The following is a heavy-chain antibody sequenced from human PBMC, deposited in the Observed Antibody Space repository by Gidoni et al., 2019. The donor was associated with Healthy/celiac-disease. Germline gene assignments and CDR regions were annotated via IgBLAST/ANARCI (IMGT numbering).Heavy chain of an antibody. Sequence: QVQLVASGGGLVKPGGSLRLSCAASGFTFSDYYMSWIRQAPGKGLEWVSYISSSSSYTNYADSVKGRFTISRDNAKNSLYLQMNSLRAEDTAVYYCARDSGLGLELPDYWGQGTLVTVSS. CDR1: GFTFSDYY. J-gene: IGHJ4*02. CDR2: ISSSSSYT. V-gene: IGHV3-11*06. CDR3: ARDSGLGLELPDY. D-gene: IGHD1-7*01.